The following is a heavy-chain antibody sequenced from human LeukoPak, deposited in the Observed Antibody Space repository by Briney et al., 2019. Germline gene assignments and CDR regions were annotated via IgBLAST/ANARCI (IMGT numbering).Heavy chain of an antibody. CDR1: GFTFSSYW. V-gene: IGHV3-74*01. CDR3: AREGRSGSYSGRFDP. J-gene: IGHJ5*02. D-gene: IGHD1-26*01. Sequence: PGGSLRLSCAASGFTFSSYWMHWVRQAPGKGLVWVSRINSDGSSTTYADSVKGRFTISRDNAKNTLYLQMNSLRVEDTAVYYCAREGRSGSYSGRFDPWGQGTLVTVSS. CDR2: INSDGSST.